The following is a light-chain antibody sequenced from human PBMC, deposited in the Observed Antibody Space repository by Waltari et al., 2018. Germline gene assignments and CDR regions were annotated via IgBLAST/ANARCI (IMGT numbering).Light chain of an antibody. CDR3: SSYTSSSTVV. V-gene: IGLV2-14*01. J-gene: IGLJ2*01. CDR2: DVS. CDR1: SSDVGGYNY. Sequence: QSALTQPASVSGSSAQAITIPCTGTSSDVGGYNYVSWYQQHPGKAPKLMIYDVSKRPSGVSNRFSGSKSGNTASLTISGLQAEDEADYYCSSYTSSSTVVFGGGTKLTVL.